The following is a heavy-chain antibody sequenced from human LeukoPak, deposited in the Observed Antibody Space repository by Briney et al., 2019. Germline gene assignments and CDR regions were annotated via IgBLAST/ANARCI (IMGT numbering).Heavy chain of an antibody. D-gene: IGHD2-2*01. Sequence: GGSLRLSCAASGFTFSSYWMHWVRQAPGKGLVWVSRINSDGSSTSYADSVKGRFTISRDNAKNTLYLQMNSLRAEDTAVYYCARPTASYCSSTSCYDLGMDVWGQGTTVTVSS. CDR1: GFTFSSYW. CDR3: ARPTASYCSSTSCYDLGMDV. V-gene: IGHV3-74*01. J-gene: IGHJ6*02. CDR2: INSDGSST.